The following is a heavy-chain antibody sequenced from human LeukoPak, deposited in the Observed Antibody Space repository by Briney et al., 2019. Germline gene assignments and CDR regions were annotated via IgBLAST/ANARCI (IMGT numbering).Heavy chain of an antibody. CDR1: GFTASRNY. V-gene: IGHV3-53*01. CDR2: IYSGGST. J-gene: IGHJ6*03. CDR3: ASMERDGTIEPRHELGPQITYYMDV. D-gene: IGHD5-24*01. Sequence: PGGSLRLSCVASGFTASRNYMSWVRQAPGKGLEWVSVIYSGGSTYYADSVKGRFTISRDNSKNTPYFQMNSLRAEDTAVYYCASMERDGTIEPRHELGPQITYYMDVWGKGTTVTVSS.